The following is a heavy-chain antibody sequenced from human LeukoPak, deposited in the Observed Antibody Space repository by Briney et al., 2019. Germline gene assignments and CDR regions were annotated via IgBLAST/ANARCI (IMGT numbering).Heavy chain of an antibody. J-gene: IGHJ4*02. CDR1: GFTFSSYW. D-gene: IGHD3-3*01. V-gene: IGHV3-74*01. CDR2: INSDGSST. CDR3: ARVRGDFWSGYISFYFDY. Sequence: GGSLRLSCAASGFTFSSYWMHWVRQAPGKGLVWVSRINSDGSSTSYADSVKGRFTISRDNAKNTLYLQMNSLRAEDTAVYYCARVRGDFWSGYISFYFDYWGQGTLVTVSS.